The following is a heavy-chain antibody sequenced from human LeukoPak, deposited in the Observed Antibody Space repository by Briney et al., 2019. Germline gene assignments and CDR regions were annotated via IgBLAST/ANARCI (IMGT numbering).Heavy chain of an antibody. D-gene: IGHD5-24*01. V-gene: IGHV4-34*01. J-gene: IGHJ4*02. CDR3: ARAGAWDGYQPEFTD. CDR1: GGSFSGYY. Sequence: SETLSLTCAVYGGSFSGYYWSWIRQPPGKGLEWIGEINHSGSTNYNPSLKSRVTISVDTSKNQFSLKLSSVTAADTAVYYCARAGAWDGYQPEFTDWGQGTLVTVSS. CDR2: INHSGST.